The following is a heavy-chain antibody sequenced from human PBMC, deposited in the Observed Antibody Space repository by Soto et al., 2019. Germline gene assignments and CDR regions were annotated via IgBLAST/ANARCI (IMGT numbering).Heavy chain of an antibody. CDR1: GYTFTSYA. J-gene: IGHJ4*02. Sequence: ASVKVSWKASGYTFTSYAMHWVRQAPVQRLEWMGWLNAGNGNTKYSQKFQGRVTITRDTSASTAYMELSSLRSEDTAVYYCLYIVVVPAAIGQDDYWGQGTLVTVSS. CDR2: LNAGNGNT. CDR3: LYIVVVPAAIGQDDY. D-gene: IGHD2-2*01. V-gene: IGHV1-3*01.